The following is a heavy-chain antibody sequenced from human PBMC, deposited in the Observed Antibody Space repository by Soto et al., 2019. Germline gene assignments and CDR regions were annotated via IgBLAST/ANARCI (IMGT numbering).Heavy chain of an antibody. D-gene: IGHD6-19*01. V-gene: IGHV3-23*01. J-gene: IGHJ3*02. Sequence: GGSLRLSCAASGFTFSSYAMSWVRQAPGKGLEWVSAISGSGGSTYYADSVKGRFTISRDNSKNTLYLQMNSLRAEDTAVYYCGKETYGSGWYEAGAFDIWGQGIMVTVSS. CDR3: GKETYGSGWYEAGAFDI. CDR2: ISGSGGST. CDR1: GFTFSSYA.